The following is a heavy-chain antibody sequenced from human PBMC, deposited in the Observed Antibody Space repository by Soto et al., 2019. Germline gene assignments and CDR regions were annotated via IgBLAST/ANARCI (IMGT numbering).Heavy chain of an antibody. D-gene: IGHD3-16*01. V-gene: IGHV3-NL1*01. CDR1: GFTFRTFV. CDR3: AKDLFRGVIYYYYGMDV. Sequence: GGSLRLSCAGSGFTFRTFVMAWVRQAPRTGLEWVSTIDNSGGATHYADSVKGRFTISRDNSKNTLYLQMNSLRAEDTAVYYCAKDLFRGVIYYYYGMDVWGQGTTVTVSS. J-gene: IGHJ6*02. CDR2: IDNSGGAT.